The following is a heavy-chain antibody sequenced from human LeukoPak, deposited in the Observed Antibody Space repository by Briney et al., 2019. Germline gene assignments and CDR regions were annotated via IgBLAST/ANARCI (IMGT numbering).Heavy chain of an antibody. Sequence: GGSLRLSCAASGFTFSSYSMNWVRQAPGKGLEWVSYISSSSSTIYYADSVKGRFTISRDNAKNSLYLQMNSLRAEDTAVYYCARGCSGGSCYPPSGYWGQGTLVTVSS. CDR1: GFTFSSYS. D-gene: IGHD2-15*01. V-gene: IGHV3-48*04. CDR3: ARGCSGGSCYPPSGY. J-gene: IGHJ4*02. CDR2: ISSSSSTI.